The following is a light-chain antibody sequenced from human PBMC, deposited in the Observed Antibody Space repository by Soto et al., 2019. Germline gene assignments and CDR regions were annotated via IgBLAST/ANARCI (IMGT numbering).Light chain of an antibody. CDR1: QIISNY. J-gene: IGKJ1*01. CDR2: GAS. Sequence: DIQMTQSPSSLSATVGDRVTITCRASQIISNYLHWYQQKPGKAPKVLIYGASTLQSGVPSRFSGSGSGTDFTLTISSLQPEDFATYYCQQRDSTPRTFGQGTKVEIK. CDR3: QQRDSTPRT. V-gene: IGKV1-39*01.